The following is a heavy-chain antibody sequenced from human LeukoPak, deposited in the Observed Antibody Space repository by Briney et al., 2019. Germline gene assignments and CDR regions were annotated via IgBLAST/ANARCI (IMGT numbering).Heavy chain of an antibody. Sequence: GRSLRLSCEASGFTFSGYTMHWVRQAPGKWPEWVTVISHDSSTIYYADSVQGRFTISRDNSKNTLYLQMNSLRAEDTAVYYCAKCILTGYYKGYMDVWGKGTTVTISS. CDR2: ISHDSSTI. J-gene: IGHJ6*03. D-gene: IGHD3-9*01. CDR3: AKCILTGYYKGYMDV. V-gene: IGHV3-30*04. CDR1: GFTFSGYT.